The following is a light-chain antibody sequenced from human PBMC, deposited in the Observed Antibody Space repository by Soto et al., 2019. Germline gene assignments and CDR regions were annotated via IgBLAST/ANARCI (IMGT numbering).Light chain of an antibody. CDR2: AAS. V-gene: IGKV1-39*01. CDR3: QQSYSIPIT. J-gene: IGKJ5*01. CDR1: QSISSY. Sequence: DIQMTQSPSSLSASVGDRVTITCRASQSISSYLHWYQQKPGKAPKLLIYAASSLQSGVPSRFSGSGSGTDFTLTISSLQPEDFATYYCQQSYSIPITFGQGPRLEIK.